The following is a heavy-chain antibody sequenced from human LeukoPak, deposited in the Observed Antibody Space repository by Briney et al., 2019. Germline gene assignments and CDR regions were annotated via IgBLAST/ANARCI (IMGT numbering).Heavy chain of an antibody. CDR2: INHSGST. D-gene: IGHD6-13*01. Sequence: SETLSLTCAVYGGSFSGYYWSWIRQPRGKGLEWIGEINHSGSTNYNPSLKSRVTISVDTSKNQFSLKLSSVTAADTAVYYCARIDSSSWYGVDYWGQGTLVTVSS. J-gene: IGHJ4*02. CDR1: GGSFSGYY. V-gene: IGHV4-34*01. CDR3: ARIDSSSWYGVDY.